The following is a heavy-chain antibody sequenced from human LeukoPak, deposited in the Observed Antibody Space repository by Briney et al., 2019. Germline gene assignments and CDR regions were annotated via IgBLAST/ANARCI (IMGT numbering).Heavy chain of an antibody. CDR1: GFTFSDYY. D-gene: IGHD5-18*01. Sequence: GGSLRLSCAASGFTFSDYYMSWVRQAPGKGLEWVSAISGSGGSTYYADSVKGRFTISRDNSKNTLYLQMNSLRAEDTAVYYCAKGEWIQLWLRFDYWGQGTLVTVSS. J-gene: IGHJ4*02. CDR2: ISGSGGST. V-gene: IGHV3-23*01. CDR3: AKGEWIQLWLRFDY.